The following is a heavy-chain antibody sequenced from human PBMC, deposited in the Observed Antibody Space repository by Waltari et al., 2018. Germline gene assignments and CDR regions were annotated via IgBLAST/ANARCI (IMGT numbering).Heavy chain of an antibody. V-gene: IGHV3-7*01. CDR3: ARYYYDSGGYYSFHY. D-gene: IGHD3-22*01. J-gene: IGHJ4*02. Sequence: EVQLVESGGGLVQPGGSLRLSCAASGFTFSSYWMSWVSQATGKGLEWVANIKQDGSEKYYVDSVKGRFTISRDNAKNSLYLQMNSLRAEDTAVYYCARYYYDSGGYYSFHYWGQGTLVTVSS. CDR2: IKQDGSEK. CDR1: GFTFSSYW.